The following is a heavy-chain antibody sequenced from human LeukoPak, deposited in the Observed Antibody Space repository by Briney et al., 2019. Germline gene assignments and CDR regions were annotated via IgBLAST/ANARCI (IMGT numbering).Heavy chain of an antibody. CDR2: ISADGQVT. CDR1: GFAFGTYA. CDR3: ARDPYNTILYRLAH. Sequence: GRSLSLSCAGSGFAFGTYAMSWVRQAPGMGLEWVSSISADGQVTYYADSVEGRFTVSRDNSKSTLYLHLNSLRAEDTATYYCARDPYNTILYRLAHWGQGTLVTVSS. D-gene: IGHD3-10*01. J-gene: IGHJ4*02. V-gene: IGHV3-23*01.